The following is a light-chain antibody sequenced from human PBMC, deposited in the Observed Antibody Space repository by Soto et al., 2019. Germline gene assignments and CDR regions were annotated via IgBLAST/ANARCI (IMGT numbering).Light chain of an antibody. CDR3: CSYAGLDVL. CDR1: KTDIGSYNL. CDR2: GLN. Sequence: QSVLTQPASVSASPGQSITVSCTGSKTDIGSYNLVSWYQQHPGKAPKLMIYGLNERPSGISDRFSGSKSGNTASLTISGLQAEDEADYYCCSYAGLDVLFGGGTKLTVL. V-gene: IGLV2-23*02. J-gene: IGLJ2*01.